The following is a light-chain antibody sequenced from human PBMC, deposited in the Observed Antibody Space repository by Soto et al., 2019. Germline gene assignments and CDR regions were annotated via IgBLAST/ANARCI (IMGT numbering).Light chain of an antibody. V-gene: IGLV1-44*01. CDR1: SSNIGSNT. CDR2: RNN. CDR3: AAWDDSLNGFYV. J-gene: IGLJ1*01. Sequence: QLVLTQPPSASGTPGQRVTISCSGSSSNIGSNTVNWYQQLPGTAPKLLIYRNNQRPSGVPDRFSGSKSGTSASLAISGLQSEDEADYYCAAWDDSLNGFYVFGTGTKLTVL.